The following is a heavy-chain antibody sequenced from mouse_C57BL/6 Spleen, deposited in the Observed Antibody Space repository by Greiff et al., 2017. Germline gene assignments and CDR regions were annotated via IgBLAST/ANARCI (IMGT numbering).Heavy chain of an antibody. V-gene: IGHV1-81*01. Sequence: QVQLQQSGAELARPGASVKLSCKASGYTFTSYGISWVKQRTGQGLEWIGEIYPSSGNTYYNEKFKGKATLTADKSSSTAYMALRSLTSEDSAVDSCARGDGRDSSGFDYWGKGTTLTVSS. D-gene: IGHD3-2*02. CDR2: IYPSSGNT. J-gene: IGHJ2*01. CDR1: GYTFTSYG. CDR3: ARGDGRDSSGFDY.